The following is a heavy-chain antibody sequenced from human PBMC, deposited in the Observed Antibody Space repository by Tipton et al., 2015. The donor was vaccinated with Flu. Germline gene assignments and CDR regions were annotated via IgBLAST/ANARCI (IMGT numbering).Heavy chain of an antibody. CDR1: GGSISSYY. J-gene: IGHJ4*02. Sequence: TLSLTCTVSGGSISSYYWSWIRQPPGKGLEWIGYIYYSGSTNYNPSLKSRVTISVDTSKNQFSLKLSSVTAADTAVYYCARVPPEGREDYYDSSGYPDYWGQGPLVTVSS. V-gene: IGHV4-59*01. CDR3: ARVPPEGREDYYDSSGYPDY. D-gene: IGHD3-22*01. CDR2: IYYSGST.